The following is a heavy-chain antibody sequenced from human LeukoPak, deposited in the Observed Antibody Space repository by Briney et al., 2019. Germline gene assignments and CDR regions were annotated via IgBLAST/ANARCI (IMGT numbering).Heavy chain of an antibody. Sequence: GGSLRLSCAPFGFTFSSYDMSWVRQAPGKGLEWVSSLSTNSKYIYYLGSVKGRFTVSRDNANNSLYLEMNSLGAEDTAVYYCAQWGDYDILTGYYVSDYWGQGTLVTVSS. CDR1: GFTFSSYD. D-gene: IGHD3-9*01. J-gene: IGHJ4*02. V-gene: IGHV3-21*01. CDR2: LSTNSKYI. CDR3: AQWGDYDILTGYYVSDY.